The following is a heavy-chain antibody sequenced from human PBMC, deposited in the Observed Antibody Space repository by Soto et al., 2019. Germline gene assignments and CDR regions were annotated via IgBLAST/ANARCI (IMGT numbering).Heavy chain of an antibody. V-gene: IGHV4-39*01. CDR1: GASIITDNYF. CDR2: ISYSGRT. Sequence: PSETLSLTWTVSGASIITDNYFWVWIRQSPRRGLELIGSISYSGRTYDNPSLQSRVTISIDASKNQFSLKLTSVTTADTAVYYCARXRASDYGGNHHPYYFDRWGQGALVTVSS. D-gene: IGHD4-17*01. J-gene: IGHJ4*02. CDR3: ARXRASDYGGNHHPYYFDR.